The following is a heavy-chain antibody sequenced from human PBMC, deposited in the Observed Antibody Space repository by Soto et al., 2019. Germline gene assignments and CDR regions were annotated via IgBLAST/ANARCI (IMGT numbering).Heavy chain of an antibody. Sequence: QVQLVESGGGVVKPGRSLRLSCAASGFTFSSYGMHWVRQAPGKGLEWVSVIWCDGSNKYYADSVKGRFTISRDNSKKTLFLQMNSLRAEDTVVYYCARDLEVNTGGVYYYGMDVWGQGTTVTVSS. D-gene: IGHD2-8*02. CDR3: ARDLEVNTGGVYYYGMDV. CDR2: IWCDGSNK. CDR1: GFTFSSYG. J-gene: IGHJ6*02. V-gene: IGHV3-33*01.